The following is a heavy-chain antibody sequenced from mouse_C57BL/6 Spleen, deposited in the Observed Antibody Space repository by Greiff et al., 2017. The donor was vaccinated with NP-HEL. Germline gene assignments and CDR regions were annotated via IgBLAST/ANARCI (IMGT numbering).Heavy chain of an antibody. CDR1: GYTFTSYW. J-gene: IGHJ2*01. Sequence: QVQLQQPGAELVKPGASVKLSCKASGYTFTSYWMHWVKQRPGQGLEWIGKIHPNSGSTNYNEKFKSKATLTVDQSSSTAYMQLSSLTSEDSAVYYCARAYYEYDGYFDYWGQGTTLTVSS. CDR3: ARAYYEYDGYFDY. V-gene: IGHV1-64*01. CDR2: IHPNSGST. D-gene: IGHD2-4*01.